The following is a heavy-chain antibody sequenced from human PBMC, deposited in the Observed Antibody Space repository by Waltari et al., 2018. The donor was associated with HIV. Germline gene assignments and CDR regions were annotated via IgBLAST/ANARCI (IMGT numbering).Heavy chain of an antibody. V-gene: IGHV1-2*02. CDR2: LDPKTGGP. D-gene: IGHD6-19*01. CDR3: ARDISSGWYYLRF. J-gene: IGHJ4*02. Sequence: QVQLVQSGAEVKKPGASVKLSCKASGYTFTDYYVHWVRPAPGQGLEWMGWLDPKTGGPNYARKFQARVTMTRDTSISTAYMELDRLTSDDTAVYYCARDISSGWYYLRFWGQGTLLTVSS. CDR1: GYTFTDYY.